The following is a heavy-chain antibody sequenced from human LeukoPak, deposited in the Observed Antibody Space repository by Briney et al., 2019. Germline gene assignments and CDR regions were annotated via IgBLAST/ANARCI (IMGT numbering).Heavy chain of an antibody. J-gene: IGHJ1*01. Sequence: GGSLRLSCAASGFTLSSYWMHWVRQAPGKELVWVSRIKSDGRTNYADSVKGRFTISRDNAKNTVSLQMNSLRAEDTGVYYCARAPSEIGGYYPEYFRHWGQGTLVIVSS. CDR1: GFTLSSYW. CDR3: ARAPSEIGGYYPEYFRH. D-gene: IGHD3-22*01. V-gene: IGHV3-74*01. CDR2: IKSDGRT.